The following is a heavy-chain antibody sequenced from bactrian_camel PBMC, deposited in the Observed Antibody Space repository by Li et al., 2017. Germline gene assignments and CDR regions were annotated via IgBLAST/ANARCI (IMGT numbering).Heavy chain of an antibody. D-gene: IGHD4*01. J-gene: IGHJ4*01. Sequence: HVQLVESGGGSVQAGGSLRLSCAPSGDDYNTNYMVVARFRQGPGKEREGIAAIYTAGGNAYSADSVKGRFTISKDNAKNTLYLQMNSLKPEDTAMYYCAAGPPHTCLYYLDYDTQAEFNYWGQGTQVTVS. CDR3: AAGPPHTCLYYLDYDTQAEFNY. CDR1: GDDYNTNY. V-gene: IGHV3S54*01. CDR2: IYTAGGNA.